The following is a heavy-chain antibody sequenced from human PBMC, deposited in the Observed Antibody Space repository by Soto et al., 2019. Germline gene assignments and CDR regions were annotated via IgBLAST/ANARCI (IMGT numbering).Heavy chain of an antibody. J-gene: IGHJ6*02. V-gene: IGHV3-21*06. CDR1: GFTFSDEN. Sequence: NPGGSLRLSCSASGFTFSDENMSWVRQVPGKGLEWVSGISGGGSYIFYADSVQGRFSISRDNPKNSLFLEMNSLRVEDTAVYYCARDSDCHSTSCFFPPHVWGQGTTVTV. CDR3: ARDSDCHSTSCFFPPHV. CDR2: ISGGGSYI. D-gene: IGHD2-2*01.